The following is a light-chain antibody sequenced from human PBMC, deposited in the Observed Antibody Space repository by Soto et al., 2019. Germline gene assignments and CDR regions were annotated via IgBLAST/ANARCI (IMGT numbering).Light chain of an antibody. Sequence: QSVLTQPPSASGYPGQSDAISYTGTSSDVGGYNYVSWYQQHPGKAPKLMIYEVHKRPSGVPDRFSGSKSGNTASLTVSGLQAEDEADYYCFSYAGSSKIYGTG. J-gene: IGLJ1*01. CDR3: FSYAGSSKI. CDR2: EVH. V-gene: IGLV2-8*01. CDR1: SSDVGGYNY.